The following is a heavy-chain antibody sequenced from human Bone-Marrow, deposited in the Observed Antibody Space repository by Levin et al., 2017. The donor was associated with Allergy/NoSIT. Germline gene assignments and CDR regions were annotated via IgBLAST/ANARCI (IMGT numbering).Heavy chain of an antibody. J-gene: IGHJ4*02. D-gene: IGHD3-22*01. Sequence: ASVKVSCKASGYTFTSYAMNWVRQAPGQGLEWMGWINTNTGNPTYAQGFTGRFVFSLDTSVSTAYLQISSLKAEDTAVYYCARDPLPVTMIVVVTPPPPDYWGQGTLVTVSS. CDR2: INTNTGNP. CDR3: ARDPLPVTMIVVVTPPPPDY. V-gene: IGHV7-4-1*02. CDR1: GYTFTSYA.